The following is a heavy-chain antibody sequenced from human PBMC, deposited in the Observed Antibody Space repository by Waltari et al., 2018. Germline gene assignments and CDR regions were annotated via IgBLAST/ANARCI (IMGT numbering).Heavy chain of an antibody. V-gene: IGHV1-69*01. CDR1: GGSFRNYA. J-gene: IGHJ3*02. Sequence: QVQLLQSGAEVKKPGSSVKVSCKASGGSFRNYAISWVRQAPGQGLEWMGGIIPLFGTTNYAQKFQGRLTITADESTTIAYMDLSSLRFEDTAVYYCARGSYSSSWFNLKAFHIWGQGTMVTVSS. CDR2: IIPLFGTT. D-gene: IGHD6-13*01. CDR3: ARGSYSSSWFNLKAFHI.